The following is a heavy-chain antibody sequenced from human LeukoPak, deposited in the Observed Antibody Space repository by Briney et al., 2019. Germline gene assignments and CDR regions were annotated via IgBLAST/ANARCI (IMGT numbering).Heavy chain of an antibody. CDR2: IYHSEST. CDR1: GYFISSGYY. Sequence: SGSLSLTCAVSGYFISSGYYWGWIRQPPGKGLEWIRNIYHSESTNYNPSLKSRVTISVDTTKNQFSLKLSYVTAADTAVYYCARIVVRGVMEYWGQGILVTVSS. D-gene: IGHD3-10*01. CDR3: ARIVVRGVMEY. J-gene: IGHJ4*02. V-gene: IGHV4-38-2*01.